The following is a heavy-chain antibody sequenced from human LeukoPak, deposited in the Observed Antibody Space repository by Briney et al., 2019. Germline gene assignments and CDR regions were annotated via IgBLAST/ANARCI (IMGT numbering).Heavy chain of an antibody. V-gene: IGHV1-8*01. CDR3: ARGGFYCSGGSCYSLDAFDI. CDR2: MNPNSGNT. CDR1: GYTFTSYD. Sequence: ASVKVSCKASGYTFTSYDINWVRQATGQGLEWMGWMNPNSGNTGYAHKFQGRVTMTRNTSISTAYMELSSLRSEDTAVYYCARGGFYCSGGSCYSLDAFDIWGQGTMVTVSS. J-gene: IGHJ3*02. D-gene: IGHD2-15*01.